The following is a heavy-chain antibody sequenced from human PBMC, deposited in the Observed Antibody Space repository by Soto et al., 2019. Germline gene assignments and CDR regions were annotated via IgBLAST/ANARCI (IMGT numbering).Heavy chain of an antibody. D-gene: IGHD3-10*01. CDR1: GIHFSSQS. Sequence: EVQLLESGGGLVQPGGAPGPSCSASGIHFSSQSMGWVRQAPGKGLEWVSIIGVGGGDRYYPESVKGRFTISRDNSRDTLYLEMNSLRDEDTAVYYCARVRFGELVWGQGTLVTVSS. CDR3: ARVRFGELV. V-gene: IGHV3-23*01. CDR2: IGVGGGDR. J-gene: IGHJ4*02.